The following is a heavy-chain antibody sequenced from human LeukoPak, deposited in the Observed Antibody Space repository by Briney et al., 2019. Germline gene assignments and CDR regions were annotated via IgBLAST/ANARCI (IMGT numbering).Heavy chain of an antibody. J-gene: IGHJ3*02. V-gene: IGHV4-59*08. CDR3: ARLKGVLGAFDI. CDR1: GGSISSYY. Sequence: PSETLSLTCTVSGGSISSYYWSWIRQPPGKGLEWIGYIYYSGSTNYNPSLKSRVTISVDTSKNLLSLKLSSVTAADTAVYYCARLKGVLGAFDIWGQGTMVTVSS. D-gene: IGHD2-8*01. CDR2: IYYSGST.